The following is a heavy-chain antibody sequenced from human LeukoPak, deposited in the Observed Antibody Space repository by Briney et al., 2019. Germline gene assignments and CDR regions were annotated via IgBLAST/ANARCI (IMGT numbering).Heavy chain of an antibody. J-gene: IGHJ4*02. CDR1: GFTFSDYA. V-gene: IGHV3-30-3*01. CDR2: ISKDGSDK. Sequence: HPGGSLRLSCAASGFTFSDYAMHWVRQAPGKGLEWVAVISKDGSDKYYPGSVRGRFTTSRDNSKNTIYLQMDSLRAEDTAIYYCARDYWWNYDYWGQGTLVTVSS. CDR3: ARDYWWNYDY. D-gene: IGHD1-7*01.